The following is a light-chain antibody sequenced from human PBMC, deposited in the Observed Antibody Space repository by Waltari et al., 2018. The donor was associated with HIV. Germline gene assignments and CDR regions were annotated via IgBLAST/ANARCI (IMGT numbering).Light chain of an antibody. Sequence: SYVLTQPPSVSVAPGQTARMTCGGNNIGSKRLHWYQQKPGQAPVLVVYDDRDRPSGIPDRFSGSNLGNTATLTITRVEAGDEADYYCQVWESSTDDHQVVFGGGTKLTVL. V-gene: IGLV3-21*02. CDR1: NIGSKR. J-gene: IGLJ2*01. CDR3: QVWESSTDDHQVV. CDR2: DDR.